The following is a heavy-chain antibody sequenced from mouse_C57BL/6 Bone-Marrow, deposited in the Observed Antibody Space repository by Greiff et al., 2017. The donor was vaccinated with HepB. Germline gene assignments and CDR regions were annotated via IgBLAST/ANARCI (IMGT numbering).Heavy chain of an antibody. Sequence: EVKLMESEGGLVQPGSSMKLSCTASGFTFSDYYMAWVRQVPEKGLEWVANINYDGSSTYYLDSLKSRFIISRDNAKNILYLQMSSLKSEDTATYYCARYYYGSPGFDVWGTGTTVTVSS. J-gene: IGHJ1*03. CDR1: GFTFSDYY. V-gene: IGHV5-16*01. D-gene: IGHD1-1*01. CDR2: INYDGSST. CDR3: ARYYYGSPGFDV.